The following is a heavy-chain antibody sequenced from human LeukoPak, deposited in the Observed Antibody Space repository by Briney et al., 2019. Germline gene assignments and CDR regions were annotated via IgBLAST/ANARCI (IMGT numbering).Heavy chain of an antibody. CDR2: INPNSGGA. V-gene: IGHV1-2*02. D-gene: IGHD1-1*01. CDR3: ARVGATGTTSPFDY. CDR1: GYTFTGHY. J-gene: IGHJ4*02. Sequence: ASVKVSCKASGYTFTGHYMHWVRQAPGQGLEWMGWINPNSGGANYAQKFQGRVTMTRDTSISTAYMELSRLRSDDTAVYYCARVGATGTTSPFDYWGQGTLVTASS.